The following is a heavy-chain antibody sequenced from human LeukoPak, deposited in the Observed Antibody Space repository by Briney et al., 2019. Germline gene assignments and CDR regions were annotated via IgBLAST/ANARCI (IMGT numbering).Heavy chain of an antibody. CDR2: ISGSGGST. CDR1: GFTFSSYG. V-gene: IGHV3-23*01. Sequence: GGSLRLSCAASGFTFSSYGMSWVRQAPGKGLEWVSAISGSGGSTYYADSVKGRFTISRDNSKNTLYLQMNSLRAEDTAVYYCANQRIQLWYVSFDYWGQGTLVTVSS. D-gene: IGHD5-18*01. CDR3: ANQRIQLWYVSFDY. J-gene: IGHJ4*02.